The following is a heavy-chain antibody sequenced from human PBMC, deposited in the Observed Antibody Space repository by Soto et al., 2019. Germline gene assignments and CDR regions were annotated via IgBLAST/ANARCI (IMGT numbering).Heavy chain of an antibody. CDR3: AHTGNYELRPDY. CDR1: GFSLSTSGEG. V-gene: IGHV2-5*02. Sequence: QITLKESGPPLVNPTQPLTLTCTFSGFSLSTSGEGVGWIRQPPGQALEWLALIHWDDDKRYSPSLKSRLTVTKDTSKNQVVLTMTNMGPVDTATYYCAHTGNYELRPDYWGQGTLVTVSS. CDR2: IHWDDDK. D-gene: IGHD1-1*01. J-gene: IGHJ4*02.